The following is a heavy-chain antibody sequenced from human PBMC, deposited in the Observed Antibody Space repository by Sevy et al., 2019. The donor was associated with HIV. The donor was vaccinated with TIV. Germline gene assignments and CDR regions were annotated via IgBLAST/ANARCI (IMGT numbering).Heavy chain of an antibody. CDR1: GGSFSGYY. D-gene: IGHD3-22*01. J-gene: IGHJ4*02. CDR3: ARAYYYDSSGFYFDY. CDR2: INHSGST. Sequence: SETLSLTCAVYGGSFSGYYWSWIRQPPGKGLEWIGEINHSGSTNYNPSLKSRVTISVDTSKNQFSLKLSSVTAADTAVYYCARAYYYDSSGFYFDYWGQGTLVTVSS. V-gene: IGHV4-34*01.